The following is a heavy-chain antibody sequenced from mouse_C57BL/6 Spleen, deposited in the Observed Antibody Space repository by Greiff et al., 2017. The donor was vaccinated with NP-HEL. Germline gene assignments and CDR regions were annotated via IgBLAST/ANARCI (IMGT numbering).Heavy chain of an antibody. V-gene: IGHV5-9-1*02. CDR1: GFTFSSYA. CDR3: TRDGGLDFDV. CDR2: ISSGGDYI. J-gene: IGHJ1*03. D-gene: IGHD2-3*01. Sequence: EVKLVESGEGLVKPGGSLKLSCAASGFTFSSYAMSWVRQTPEKRLEWVAYISSGGDYIYYADTVKGRFTISRDIARNTLYLQMSSLKSEDTAMYYCTRDGGLDFDVWGTGTTVTVSS.